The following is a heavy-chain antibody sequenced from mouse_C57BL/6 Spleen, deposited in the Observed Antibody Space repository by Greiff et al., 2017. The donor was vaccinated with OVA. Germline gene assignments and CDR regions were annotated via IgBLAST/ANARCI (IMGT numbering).Heavy chain of an antibody. D-gene: IGHD1-1*01. J-gene: IGHJ2*01. V-gene: IGHV1-80*01. CDR2: IYPGDGDT. CDR1: GYAFSSYW. Sequence: QVQLQQSGAELVKPGASVKISCKASGYAFSSYWLNWVKQRPGKGLEWIGQIYPGDGDTNYNGKFKGKATLTADKSSSTAYMQLSSLTSEDSAVYFCARDTVVATNYFDYWGKGTTLTVSS. CDR3: ARDTVVATNYFDY.